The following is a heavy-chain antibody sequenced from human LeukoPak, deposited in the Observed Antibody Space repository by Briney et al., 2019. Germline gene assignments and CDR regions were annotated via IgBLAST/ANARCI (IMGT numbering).Heavy chain of an antibody. J-gene: IGHJ3*02. CDR1: GFTFRYYA. Sequence: RGTPRLSSAPSGFTFRYYAMHSVRQAPGQGLEYVSTISSNGLTTYYGNSVKGRFTISRDNSKNTLYLQMGCLRPGDMAVYYCVGDFKWRETFDIWGRGTMVSVSS. CDR2: ISSNGLTT. CDR3: VGDFKWRETFDI. D-gene: IGHD5-12*01. V-gene: IGHV3-64*01.